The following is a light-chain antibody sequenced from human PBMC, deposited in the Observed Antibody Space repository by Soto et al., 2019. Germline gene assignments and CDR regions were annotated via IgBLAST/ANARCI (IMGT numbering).Light chain of an antibody. CDR3: QQYKSLIT. CDR1: QSVGSD. Sequence: IVMTQSPDTLSVSPGEGVTLSCRASQSVGSDLAWYQHKPGQAPRLLVYGASTRATGVPVTFSGFGSGTEFTLTISSLQSEDSAIYYCQQYKSLITFGQGTRLEIK. J-gene: IGKJ5*01. CDR2: GAS. V-gene: IGKV3-15*01.